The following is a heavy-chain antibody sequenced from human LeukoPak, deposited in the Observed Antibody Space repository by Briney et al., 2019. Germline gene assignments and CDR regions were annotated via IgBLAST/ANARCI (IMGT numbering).Heavy chain of an antibody. CDR3: AKDPAPNYYYYYGMDV. CDR1: GFTFSSYA. V-gene: IGHV3-23*01. CDR2: ISGSGGST. J-gene: IGHJ6*02. Sequence: GGSLRLSCAASGFTFSSYAMSWVRQAPGKGLEWVSAISGSGGSTYYADSVEGRFTISRDNSKNTLYLQMNSLRAEDTAVYYCAKDPAPNYYYYYGMDVWGQGTTVTVSS.